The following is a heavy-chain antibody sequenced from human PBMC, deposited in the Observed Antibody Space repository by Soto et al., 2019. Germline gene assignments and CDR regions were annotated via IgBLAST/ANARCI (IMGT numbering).Heavy chain of an antibody. CDR3: ARTAPMDAGDKYYYDF. J-gene: IGHJ4*01. V-gene: IGHV1-69*13. Sequence: SVKVSCKTSGGTFSTFGISWVRQAPGQGLEWMGGIIPFFGTAEYSQKFEDRNTITADESTNTVYIDLRSQTSEDTAIYYCARTAPMDAGDKYYYDFWG. CDR1: GGTFSTFG. D-gene: IGHD3-16*01. CDR2: IIPFFGTA.